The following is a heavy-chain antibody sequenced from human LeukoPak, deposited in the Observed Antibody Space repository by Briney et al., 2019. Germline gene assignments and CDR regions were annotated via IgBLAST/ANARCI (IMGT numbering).Heavy chain of an antibody. Sequence: GASVKVSCKASGYTFTSYGISWVRQAPGQGLEWMGWISAYNGNTNYAQKLQGRVTMTTDTSTSTAYMELRSLRSDDTAVYYCARENADTEKGYFDYWGQGTLVTVSS. J-gene: IGHJ4*02. CDR1: GYTFTSYG. CDR3: ARENADTEKGYFDY. V-gene: IGHV1-18*01. D-gene: IGHD5-18*01. CDR2: ISAYNGNT.